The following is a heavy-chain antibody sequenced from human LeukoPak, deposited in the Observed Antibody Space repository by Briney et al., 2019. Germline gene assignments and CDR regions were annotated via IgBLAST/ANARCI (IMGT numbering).Heavy chain of an antibody. J-gene: IGHJ6*03. CDR2: IKQDGSEK. V-gene: IGHV3-7*04. Sequence: GGSLRLSCAASGFTFSSYWMSWVRQAPGKGLEWVANIKQDGSEKYYVDSVKGRFTISRDNAKNSLYLQMNSLRAEDTAVYYCARAHSSGWGPKFYYYYYMDVWGKGTTVTISS. D-gene: IGHD6-19*01. CDR1: GFTFSSYW. CDR3: ARAHSSGWGPKFYYYYYMDV.